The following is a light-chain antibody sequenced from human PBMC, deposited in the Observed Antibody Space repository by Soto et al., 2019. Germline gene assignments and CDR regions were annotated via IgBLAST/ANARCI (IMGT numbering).Light chain of an antibody. Sequence: DMVMPPSPATLSVSPGDRAPLSCRASQSVSSNLAWYQQKPGQAPRLLIYGASTRATGIPARFSGSGSGTEFTLTISSLQSEDFAVYYCQQYNNWPPITFGQGTRLEIK. CDR1: QSVSSN. V-gene: IGKV3-15*01. J-gene: IGKJ5*01. CDR2: GAS. CDR3: QQYNNWPPIT.